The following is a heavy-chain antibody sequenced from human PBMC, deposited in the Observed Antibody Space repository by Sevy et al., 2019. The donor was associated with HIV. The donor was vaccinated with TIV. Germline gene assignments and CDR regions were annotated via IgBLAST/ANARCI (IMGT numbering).Heavy chain of an antibody. Sequence: GESLKISCAASGFTFSSYGMHWVRQAPGKGLEWVAVISYDGSNKYYADSVKGRFTIPRDNSKNTLYLQMNGLRAEDTAVYYCAKASLVYCTNGVCPHRYYYYYGMDVWGQGTTVTVSS. CDR2: ISYDGSNK. CDR1: GFTFSSYG. CDR3: AKASLVYCTNGVCPHRYYYYYGMDV. V-gene: IGHV3-30*18. J-gene: IGHJ6*02. D-gene: IGHD2-8*01.